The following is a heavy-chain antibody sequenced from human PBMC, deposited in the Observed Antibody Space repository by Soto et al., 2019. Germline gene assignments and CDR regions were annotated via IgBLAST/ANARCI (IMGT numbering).Heavy chain of an antibody. J-gene: IGHJ4*02. CDR3: ARAYDFWNGYYSAQYYFDF. CDR2: ISYSGST. CDR1: GGSINSDHYY. Sequence: SETLSLTCTVSGGSINSDHYYWSWLRQPPGRGLEWLGYISYSGSTYYNPSLKSRIVISVDTSKNQFSLKLISVTAADTAVYYCARAYDFWNGYYSAQYYFDFWGQGTLVTVSS. V-gene: IGHV4-30-4*01. D-gene: IGHD3-3*01.